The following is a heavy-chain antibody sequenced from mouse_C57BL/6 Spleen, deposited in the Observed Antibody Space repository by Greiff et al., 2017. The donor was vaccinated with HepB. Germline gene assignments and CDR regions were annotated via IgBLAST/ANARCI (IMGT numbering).Heavy chain of an antibody. J-gene: IGHJ2*01. CDR3: AREGITTVVESYFDY. V-gene: IGHV1-54*01. Sequence: VQLQQSGAELVRPGTSVKVSCKASGYAFTNYLIEWVKQRPGQGLEWIGVINPGSGGTNYNEKFKGKATLTADKSSSTAYMQLSSLTSEDSAVYVCAREGITTVVESYFDYWGQGTTLTVSS. CDR1: GYAFTNYL. D-gene: IGHD1-1*01. CDR2: INPGSGGT.